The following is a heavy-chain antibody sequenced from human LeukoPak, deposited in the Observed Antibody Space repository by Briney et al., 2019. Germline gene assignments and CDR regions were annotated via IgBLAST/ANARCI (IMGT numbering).Heavy chain of an antibody. CDR1: GGSFSGYY. J-gene: IGHJ6*04. CDR2: INHSGST. V-gene: IGHV4-34*01. Sequence: SETLSLTCAVYGGSFSGYYWSWIRQPPGKGLEWIGEINHSGSTNYNPSLKSRVTISVDTSKNQFSLKLSSVTAADTAVYYCARGPSSTMVRGGLDVWGKGTTVTVSS. D-gene: IGHD3-10*01. CDR3: ARGPSSTMVRGGLDV.